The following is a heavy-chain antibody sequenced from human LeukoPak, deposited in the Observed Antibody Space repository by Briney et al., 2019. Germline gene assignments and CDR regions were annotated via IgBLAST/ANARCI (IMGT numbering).Heavy chain of an antibody. J-gene: IGHJ4*02. Sequence: GSLRLSCAASGFTFSSYWMSWVRQAPGKGLEWVANIKQDGSEKYYVDSVKGRFTISRDNAKNSLYLQMNSLRAEDTAVYYCARDKWYYDILTGYPLDYWGQGTLVSIFS. CDR2: IKQDGSEK. V-gene: IGHV3-7*01. CDR3: ARDKWYYDILTGYPLDY. D-gene: IGHD3-9*01. CDR1: GFTFSSYW.